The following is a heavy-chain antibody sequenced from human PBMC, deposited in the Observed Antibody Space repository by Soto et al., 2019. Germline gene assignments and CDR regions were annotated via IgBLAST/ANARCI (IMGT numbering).Heavy chain of an antibody. CDR2: ISAYNGNT. V-gene: IGHV1-18*01. J-gene: IGHJ4*02. CDR3: ARVGGGEDVLMVYAIPDY. Sequence: ASVKVSCKASGYTFTSYGISWVRQAPGQGLEWMGWISAYNGNTNYAQKLQGRVTMTTDTSTSTAYMELRSLRSDDTAVYYCARVGGGEDVLMVYAIPDYWGQGTLVTVSS. CDR1: GYTFTSYG. D-gene: IGHD2-8*01.